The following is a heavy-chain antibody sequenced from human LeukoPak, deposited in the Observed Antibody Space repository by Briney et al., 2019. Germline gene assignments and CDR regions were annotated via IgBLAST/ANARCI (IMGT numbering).Heavy chain of an antibody. CDR1: GFTFSSYG. Sequence: GGTLRLSCAASGFTFSSYGMSWVRQAPGKGLEWVSSISGSGGNTYYADSVKGRFTISRDNSKNTLYLQMNSLRAEDTALYYCARVLAVAGTLSAFDIWGQGTMVTVSS. J-gene: IGHJ3*02. CDR3: ARVLAVAGTLSAFDI. CDR2: ISGSGGNT. V-gene: IGHV3-23*01. D-gene: IGHD6-19*01.